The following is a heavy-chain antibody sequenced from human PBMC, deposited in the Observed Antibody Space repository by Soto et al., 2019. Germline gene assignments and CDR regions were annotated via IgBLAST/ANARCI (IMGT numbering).Heavy chain of an antibody. V-gene: IGHV3-23*01. CDR1: GSTFSSYA. CDR3: ARTKDIVVVVAAIDY. D-gene: IGHD2-15*01. CDR2: ISGSGGST. Sequence: GGSLRLSCAASGSTFSSYAMSWVRQAPGKGLEWVSAISGSGGSTYYADSVKGRFTISRDNSKNTLYLQMNSLRAEDTAVYYCARTKDIVVVVAAIDYWGQGTLVTVSS. J-gene: IGHJ4*02.